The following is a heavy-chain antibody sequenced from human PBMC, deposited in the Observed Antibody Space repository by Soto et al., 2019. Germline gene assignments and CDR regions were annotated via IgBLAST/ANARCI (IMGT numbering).Heavy chain of an antibody. D-gene: IGHD6-25*01. CDR2: IYHSGST. V-gene: IGHV4-31*03. CDR3: AREAAGILNWFDP. CDR1: GGSISSGGYY. Sequence: QVQLQESGPGLVKPSQTLSLTCTVSGGSISSGGYYWSWIRQHPGKGLEWIGYIYHSGSTYYNPSRKSRVTISVDPSKTQFSLKLSSVTVADTDVYYCAREAAGILNWFDPWGQGTLVTVSS. J-gene: IGHJ5*02.